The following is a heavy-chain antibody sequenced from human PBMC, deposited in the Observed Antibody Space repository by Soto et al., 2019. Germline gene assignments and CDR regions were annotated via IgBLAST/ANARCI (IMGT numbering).Heavy chain of an antibody. J-gene: IGHJ4*02. CDR1: GGSISSCSNY. Sequence: SETLSLTCPVCGGSISSCSNYWGWLRQPPGKGLEWIGYIYFNGSTNYSPSLKSRVTISVDTSKNQFSLKLSSVTAADTAVYYCARAYSYGSGRFDYWGQGTLVTVSS. CDR2: IYFNGST. CDR3: ARAYSYGSGRFDY. D-gene: IGHD3-10*01. V-gene: IGHV4-39*01.